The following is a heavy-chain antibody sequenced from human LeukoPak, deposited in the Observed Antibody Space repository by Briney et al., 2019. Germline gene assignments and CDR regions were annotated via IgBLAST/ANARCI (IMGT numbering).Heavy chain of an antibody. CDR1: GGSISSSSYY. Sequence: SETLSLTCTVSGGSISSSSYYWGWIRQPPGKGLEWIGSICYTANTYYNSSLKSRVTISVDTSKNQFSLKLSSVTAADSAVYYCARRDHYDSIGYFDYWGQGTLVTVSS. CDR3: ARRDHYDSIGYFDY. D-gene: IGHD3-22*01. CDR2: ICYTANT. V-gene: IGHV4-39*01. J-gene: IGHJ4*02.